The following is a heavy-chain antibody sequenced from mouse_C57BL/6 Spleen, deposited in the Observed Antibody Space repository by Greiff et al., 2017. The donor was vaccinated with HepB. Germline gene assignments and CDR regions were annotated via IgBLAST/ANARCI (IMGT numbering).Heavy chain of an antibody. V-gene: IGHV5-4*03. CDR3: ARAIHYYGSSYEDWYFDV. Sequence: EVMLVESGGGLVKPGGSLKLSCAASGFTFSSYAMSWVRQTPEKRLEWVATISDGGSYTYYPDNVKGRFTISRDNAKNNLYLQMSHLKSEDTAMYYCARAIHYYGSSYEDWYFDVWGTGTTVTVSS. CDR2: ISDGGSYT. J-gene: IGHJ1*03. D-gene: IGHD1-1*01. CDR1: GFTFSSYA.